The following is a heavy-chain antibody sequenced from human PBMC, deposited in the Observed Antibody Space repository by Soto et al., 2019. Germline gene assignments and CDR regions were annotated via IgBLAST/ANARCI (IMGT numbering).Heavy chain of an antibody. V-gene: IGHV4-34*01. J-gene: IGHJ6*02. CDR1: GGSFSGYY. Sequence: SETLSLTCAVYGGSFSGYYWSWIRQPPGKGLEWIGEINHSGSTNYNPSLKSRVTISVDTSESQFSLKLSSVTATDTAVYYRARAIVVVTTTQLYYYGVDLWGQGTTVTVSS. CDR3: ARAIVVVTTTQLYYYGVDL. D-gene: IGHD2-21*02. CDR2: INHSGST.